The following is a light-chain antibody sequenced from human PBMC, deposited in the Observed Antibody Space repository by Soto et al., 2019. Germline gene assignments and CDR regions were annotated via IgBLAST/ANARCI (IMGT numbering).Light chain of an antibody. CDR2: TAS. J-gene: IGKJ1*01. V-gene: IGKV2-40*01. CDR3: QQTYTFPWT. CDR1: QSLLDSDDGNTY. Sequence: DIVMTQTPLSLPVTPGESASISCRSSQSLLDSDDGNTYLSWFQHKPGEAPKLLIYTASSLQGGVPLRFSGAGSRTDFSLTISGLQPEDSATYYCQQTYTFPWTFGQGTKVDIK.